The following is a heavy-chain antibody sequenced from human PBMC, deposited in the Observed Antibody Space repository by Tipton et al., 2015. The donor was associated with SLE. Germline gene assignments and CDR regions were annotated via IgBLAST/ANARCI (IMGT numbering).Heavy chain of an antibody. Sequence: QVQLAQSGAEVKKPGASVRVSCKASGYTFTTYGISWVRQAPGQGLEWMGWISTYNGNTNYAQKLQGRVTMTSDTSTSTAYMELRSLRSDDTAIYYCARVRVDTAMGVFDFWGQGTLVTVSS. J-gene: IGHJ4*02. CDR1: GYTFTTYG. V-gene: IGHV1-18*01. CDR3: ARVRVDTAMGVFDF. D-gene: IGHD5-18*01. CDR2: ISTYNGNT.